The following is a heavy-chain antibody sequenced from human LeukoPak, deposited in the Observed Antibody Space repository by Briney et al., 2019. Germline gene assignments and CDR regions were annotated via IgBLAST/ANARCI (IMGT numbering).Heavy chain of an antibody. CDR2: ISGSGGST. V-gene: IGHV3-23*01. J-gene: IGHJ4*02. Sequence: GGSLRLSCAAYGFTFSSYAMSWVRQAPGKGLEWVSAISGSGGSTYYADSVKGRFTISRDNSKNTLYLQMNSLRAEDTAVYYCAKGDCSSTSCFSDYWGQGTLVTVSS. CDR1: GFTFSSYA. D-gene: IGHD2-2*01. CDR3: AKGDCSSTSCFSDY.